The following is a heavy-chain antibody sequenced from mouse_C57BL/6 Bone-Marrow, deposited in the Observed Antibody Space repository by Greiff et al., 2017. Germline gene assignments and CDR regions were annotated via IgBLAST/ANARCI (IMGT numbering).Heavy chain of an antibody. CDR2: IYPGGGYT. CDR3: AREGYYVYYYAMDY. CDR1: GYTFTNYW. Sequence: VQLQESGAELVRPGTSVKMSCKASGYTFTNYWIGWAKQRPGHGLEWIGDIYPGGGYTNYNEKFKGKATLTADKSSSTAYMQFSSLTSEDSAVYYCAREGYYVYYYAMDYWGQGTSVTVSS. V-gene: IGHV1-63*01. J-gene: IGHJ4*01. D-gene: IGHD2-3*01.